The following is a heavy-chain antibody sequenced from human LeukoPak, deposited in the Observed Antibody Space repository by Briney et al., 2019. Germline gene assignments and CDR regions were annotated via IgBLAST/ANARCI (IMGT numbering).Heavy chain of an antibody. CDR3: AKEGKTRNWNYYQAKAVY. CDR2: INDGSNK. J-gene: IGHJ4*02. D-gene: IGHD1-7*01. Sequence: GGSLRLSCAASGFTFSNYGIHWFRQAPAQGLEWVAFINDGSNKYYADSVKGRFTISRDNSKNALYLQMNSLRAEDTAVYYCAKEGKTRNWNYYQAKAVYWGQGTLVSVSS. CDR1: GFTFSNYG. V-gene: IGHV3-30*02.